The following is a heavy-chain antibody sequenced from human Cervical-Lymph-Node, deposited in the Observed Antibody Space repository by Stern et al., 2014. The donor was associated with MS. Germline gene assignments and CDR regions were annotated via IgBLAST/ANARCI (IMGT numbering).Heavy chain of an antibody. V-gene: IGHV3-30*18. J-gene: IGHJ2*01. D-gene: IGHD4-17*01. CDR1: GFDFSHYG. CDR3: AKDWEYDGDIGWYSDV. Sequence: VQLVESGGGVVQPGRSLRVSCAASGFDFSHYGMNWVRQAPGKWLEWVAFISIDASTKSSADSVKGRFTISRDNSNDMVYLQMDSLRTEDTAVYYCAKDWEYDGDIGWYSDVWGRGTLVTVSS. CDR2: ISIDASTK.